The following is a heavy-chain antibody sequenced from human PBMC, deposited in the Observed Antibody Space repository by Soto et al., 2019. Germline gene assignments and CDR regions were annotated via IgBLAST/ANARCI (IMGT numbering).Heavy chain of an antibody. V-gene: IGHV3-30-3*01. Sequence: QVQLVESGGGVVQPGRSLRLSCAASGFTFSSYAMHWVRQAPGKGLEWVAVISYDGSNKYYADSVKGRFTISRDNSKNTLYLQMHSLRAEDTAVYYGARDKLRCLEWSWDFDLWGRGTLVTVSS. J-gene: IGHJ2*01. CDR2: ISYDGSNK. D-gene: IGHD3-3*01. CDR1: GFTFSSYA. CDR3: ARDKLRCLEWSWDFDL.